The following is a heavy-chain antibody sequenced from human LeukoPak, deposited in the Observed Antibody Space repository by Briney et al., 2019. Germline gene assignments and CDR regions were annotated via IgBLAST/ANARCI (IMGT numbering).Heavy chain of an antibody. J-gene: IGHJ4*02. CDR1: GGSISSHY. CDR2: IYYSGTT. D-gene: IGHD3-22*01. CDR3: AREVNYYDSSGYYSPYFDY. Sequence: SETLSLTCTVSGGSISSHYWSWIRQPPGKGLEWIGYIYYSGTTNYDPSLKSRVTISVDTSKNQFSLKLSSVTAADTAVYYCAREVNYYDSSGYYSPYFDYWGQGTLVTVSS. V-gene: IGHV4-59*11.